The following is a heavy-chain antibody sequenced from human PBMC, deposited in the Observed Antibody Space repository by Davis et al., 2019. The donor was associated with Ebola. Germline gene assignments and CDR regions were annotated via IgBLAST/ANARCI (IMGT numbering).Heavy chain of an antibody. V-gene: IGHV3-30-3*01. J-gene: IGHJ4*02. CDR2: ISYDGSNK. Sequence: PGGSLRLSCAASGFTFSSYAMHWVRQAPGKGLEWVAVISYDGSNKYYADSVKGRFTISRDNSKNTLYLQMNSLRAEDTAVYYCARVQAPGGGSYPPDYWGQGTLVTVSS. D-gene: IGHD1-26*01. CDR3: ARVQAPGGGSYPPDY. CDR1: GFTFSSYA.